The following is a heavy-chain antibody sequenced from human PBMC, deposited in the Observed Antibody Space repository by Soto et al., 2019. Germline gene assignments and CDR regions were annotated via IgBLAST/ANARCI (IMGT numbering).Heavy chain of an antibody. CDR1: GFKLRNYA. CDR3: ASAHSMLLLDRFHP. J-gene: IGHJ5*02. CDR2: IWFDGSKK. Sequence: QVQLVESGGGVVQPGKSLRLSCTASGFKLRNYAIHWVRQAPGKGLEWLAVIWFDGSKKYYADSVKGRFTISRDNSKDTVYLLMSSLTAQDTGFFYSASAHSMLLLDRFHPWGQGPLVTVSS. D-gene: IGHD3-10*02. V-gene: IGHV3-33*01.